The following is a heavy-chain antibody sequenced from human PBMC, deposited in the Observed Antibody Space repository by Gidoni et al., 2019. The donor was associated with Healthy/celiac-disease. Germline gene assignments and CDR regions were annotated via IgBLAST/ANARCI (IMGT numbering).Heavy chain of an antibody. CDR2: IYTSVST. Sequence: QVQLQESGPGLVKPSQTLSLTCTVSGCSISSGSYYWSWIRQPAGKGLEWICRIYTSVSTNYNPSLKRRVTISVDTSKTQFSLKLSSVTAADTAVYYCASGVSAAEGVDYWGQGTLVTVSS. CDR1: GCSISSGSYY. D-gene: IGHD6-13*01. CDR3: ASGVSAAEGVDY. J-gene: IGHJ4*02. V-gene: IGHV4-61*02.